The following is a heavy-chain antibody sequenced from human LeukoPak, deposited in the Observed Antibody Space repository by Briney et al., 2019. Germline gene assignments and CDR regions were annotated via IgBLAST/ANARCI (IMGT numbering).Heavy chain of an antibody. V-gene: IGHV3-64*01. CDR3: AREYFYDSRFDAFDI. CDR2: ISSNGGRT. Sequence: GGSLRLSCAASGFTFSSYAMSWVRQAPGMGLEYVSGISSNGGRTYYANSVKGRFTISRDNSKNTLYLQMGSLRAEDMAVYYCAREYFYDSRFDAFDIWGQGTMVTVSS. D-gene: IGHD3-22*01. J-gene: IGHJ3*02. CDR1: GFTFSSYA.